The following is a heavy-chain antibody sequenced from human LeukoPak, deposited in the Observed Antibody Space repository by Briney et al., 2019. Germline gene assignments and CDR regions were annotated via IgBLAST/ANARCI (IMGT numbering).Heavy chain of an antibody. CDR1: GYTFTGYY. Sequence: ASVKVSCKASGYTFTGYYLHWVRQAPGQGLEWMGRINPSSGDTNYAQKFQGRVTMTRDTSISTAHMELSRLRSDDTAEYYCARALYYDSSGYYSSSYYYFQHWGQGTLVTVSS. J-gene: IGHJ1*01. CDR3: ARALYYDSSGYYSSSYYYFQH. CDR2: INPSSGDT. D-gene: IGHD3-22*01. V-gene: IGHV1-2*02.